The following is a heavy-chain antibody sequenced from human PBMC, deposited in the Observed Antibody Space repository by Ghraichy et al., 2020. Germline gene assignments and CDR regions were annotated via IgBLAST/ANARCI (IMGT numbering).Heavy chain of an antibody. V-gene: IGHV3-53*01. Sequence: GGSLRLSCAASGFTVSTNYMNWVRRAPGRGLEWVSVIFGGGSTYYGGSVKGRFTISRDNSKNTMYLQMNSLRAEDTAVYYCARGGSCSNGVGYYFDYWGQGTRVTASS. CDR1: GFTVSTNY. J-gene: IGHJ4*02. CDR2: IFGGGST. CDR3: ARGGSCSNGVGYYFDY. D-gene: IGHD2-8*01.